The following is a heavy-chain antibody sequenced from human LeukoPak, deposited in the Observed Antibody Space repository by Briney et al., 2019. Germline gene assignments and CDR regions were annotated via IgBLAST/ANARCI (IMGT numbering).Heavy chain of an antibody. Sequence: GGSLRLSCAASGFTVSSNYVSWVRLAPGKGLEWVSVIFSGGTTYYADSVKDRFTISRDNSKNTLYLQMNSLRAEDTAMYYCARGYSSSWYDWGQGTLVTVSS. CDR3: ARGYSSSWYD. D-gene: IGHD6-13*01. CDR2: IFSGGTT. J-gene: IGHJ4*02. V-gene: IGHV3-53*01. CDR1: GFTVSSNY.